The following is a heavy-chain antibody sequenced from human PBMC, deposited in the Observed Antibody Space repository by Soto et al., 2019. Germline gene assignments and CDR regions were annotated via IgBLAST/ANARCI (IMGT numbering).Heavy chain of an antibody. J-gene: IGHJ4*02. CDR2: IRSKTNNYAT. V-gene: IGHV3-73*02. CDR3: TRMTSDY. Sequence: EVQLVESGGGLVQSGGSLKLSCAASGFTFSGSAMHWVRQASGKGLEWVGRIRSKTNNYATEYAASVKGRFTISRDDSKNTAYLQMNSLKTEDTAVYYCTRMTSDYWGQGTLVTVSS. CDR1: GFTFSGSA. D-gene: IGHD4-17*01.